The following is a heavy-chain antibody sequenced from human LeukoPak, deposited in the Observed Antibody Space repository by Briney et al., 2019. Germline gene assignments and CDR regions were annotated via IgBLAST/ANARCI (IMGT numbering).Heavy chain of an antibody. D-gene: IGHD3-3*01. V-gene: IGHV3-66*01. J-gene: IGHJ4*02. CDR1: GFTVSSNY. CDR3: AKDEGNYDFWSGYYGYFDY. Sequence: GGSLRLSCAVSGFTVSSNYMSWVRQAPGKGLEWVSIIYSGGSTYYADSVKGRFTISRDNSKNILYLQMNGLRAEDTAVYYCAKDEGNYDFWSGYYGYFDYWGQGTLVTVSS. CDR2: IYSGGST.